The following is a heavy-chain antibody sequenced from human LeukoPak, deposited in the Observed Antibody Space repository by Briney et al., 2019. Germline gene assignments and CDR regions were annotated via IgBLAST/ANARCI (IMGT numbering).Heavy chain of an antibody. CDR1: GGTFSSYP. Sequence: ASVKVSCKASGGTFSSYPNSWVRQAPGQGLEWMGGIIPIFGTANYAQKFQGRVTITTDESTSTAYMELSSLRSEDTAVYYCASLGIDYYYYYYMDVWGKGTTVTVSS. CDR3: ASLGIDYYYYYYMDV. CDR2: IIPIFGTA. D-gene: IGHD3-16*01. V-gene: IGHV1-69*05. J-gene: IGHJ6*03.